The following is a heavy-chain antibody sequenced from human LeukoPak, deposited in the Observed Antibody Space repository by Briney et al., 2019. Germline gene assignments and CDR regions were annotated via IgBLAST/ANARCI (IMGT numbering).Heavy chain of an antibody. J-gene: IGHJ4*02. CDR2: IYYSGST. V-gene: IGHV4-39*01. Sequence: KPSETLSLTCTVSGGSISSSSYYWGWIRQPPGKELEWIGSIYYSGSTYYNPSLKSRVTISVDTSKNQFSLKLSSVTAADTAVYYCASEPPNIVGATSGDYWGQGTLVTVSS. CDR1: GGSISSSSYY. CDR3: ASEPPNIVGATSGDY. D-gene: IGHD1-26*01.